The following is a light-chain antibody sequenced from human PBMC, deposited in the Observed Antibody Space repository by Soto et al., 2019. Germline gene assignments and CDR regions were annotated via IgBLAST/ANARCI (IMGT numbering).Light chain of an antibody. CDR2: TSS. V-gene: IGKV1-39*01. J-gene: IGKJ1*01. Sequence: IQLTQSPASLSAYVGDRVTISCRASQSIGRNLNWYQQKPGKAPTLLMFTSSNLQSGVPSRFSGSGSGTDFILTISSLQPEDFATYYCQQSYSTPPTFGQGAKVDI. CDR1: QSIGRN. CDR3: QQSYSTPPT.